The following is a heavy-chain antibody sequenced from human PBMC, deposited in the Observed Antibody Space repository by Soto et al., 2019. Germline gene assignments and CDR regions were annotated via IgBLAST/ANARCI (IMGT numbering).Heavy chain of an antibody. J-gene: IGHJ4*02. CDR1: GFTFSSYG. CDR2: IWYDGSNK. V-gene: IGHV3-33*01. D-gene: IGHD3-3*01. CDR3: AREYYDFWSGYYNYYFDY. Sequence: GGSLRLSCAASGFTFSSYGMHWVRQAPGKGLEWVAVIWYDGSNKYYADSVKGRFTISRDNSKNTLYLQMNSLRAEDTAVYYCAREYYDFWSGYYNYYFDYWGQGTLVTVSS.